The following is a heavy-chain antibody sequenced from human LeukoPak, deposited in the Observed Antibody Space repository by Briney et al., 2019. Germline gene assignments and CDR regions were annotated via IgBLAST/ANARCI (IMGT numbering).Heavy chain of an antibody. V-gene: IGHV1-46*01. D-gene: IGHD5-24*01. J-gene: IGHJ5*02. CDR2: ISLSGGST. Sequence: ASVKVSCKAFGYTFTSNYMHWVRQAPGQGPEWMGVISLSGGSTTYAQKCQGRVTLTRDMSTSTDYLELSSLRSEDTAVYYCARDNSVRDEAWWFNPWGQGTLVTVSS. CDR1: GYTFTSNY. CDR3: ARDNSVRDEAWWFNP.